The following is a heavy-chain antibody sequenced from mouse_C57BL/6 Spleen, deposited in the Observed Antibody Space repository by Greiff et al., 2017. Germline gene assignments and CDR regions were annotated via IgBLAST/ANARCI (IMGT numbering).Heavy chain of an antibody. CDR1: GYTFTDYY. Sequence: VQLQQSGPELVKPGASVKISCKASGYTFTDYYMNWVKQSHGKSLEWIGDINPNNGGTSYNQKFKGKATLTVDKSSSTAYMGLRSLTSEDSAVYYCARRGYYDYDEGAWFAYWGQGTLGTVSA. D-gene: IGHD2-4*01. V-gene: IGHV1-26*01. CDR2: INPNNGGT. CDR3: ARRGYYDYDEGAWFAY. J-gene: IGHJ3*01.